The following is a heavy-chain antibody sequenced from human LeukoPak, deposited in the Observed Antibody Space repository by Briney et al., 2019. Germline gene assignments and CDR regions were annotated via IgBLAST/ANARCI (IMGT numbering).Heavy chain of an antibody. J-gene: IGHJ6*02. CDR2: INRDGSER. CDR1: GFTFSNYW. V-gene: IGHV3-7*03. Sequence: GGSLRLSCAASGFTFSNYWMTWVRQAPGKELEWVANINRDGSERYYVDSVKGRFTISRDDAKSSLYLQMNSLRAEDTAVYYCARRNAMDVWGQGTTVIVFS. CDR3: ARRNAMDV.